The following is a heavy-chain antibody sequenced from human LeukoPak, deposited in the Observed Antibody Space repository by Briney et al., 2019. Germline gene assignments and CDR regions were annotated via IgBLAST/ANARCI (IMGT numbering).Heavy chain of an antibody. CDR3: ARDPGYSSGWFDY. Sequence: GGSLRLSCVASGFTFSTYSMSWVRQAPGKGLEWVSSISASSNFISYADSVKGRFTISRDNAKKSLYLQMNSVRAEDTAVYYCARDPGYSSGWFDYWGQGALVTVSS. D-gene: IGHD6-19*01. CDR1: GFTFSTYS. V-gene: IGHV3-21*01. J-gene: IGHJ4*02. CDR2: ISASSNFI.